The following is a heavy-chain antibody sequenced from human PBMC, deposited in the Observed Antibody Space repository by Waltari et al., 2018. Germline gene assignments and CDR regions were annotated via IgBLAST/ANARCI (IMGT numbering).Heavy chain of an antibody. D-gene: IGHD3-10*01. V-gene: IGHV1-18*01. J-gene: IGHJ4*02. CDR1: GYNFLNFG. CDR2: INGYNGNT. CDR3: VRDRMYSTSWFAFES. Sequence: QAPLVQSGAAVKTPGASVKFSCTTSGYNFLNFGIIWVRQAPGRGLEWMGWINGYNGNTKYAQKCQGRVTVTTDTSTSTAYMELRSLTSDDAALYYCVRDRMYSTSWFAFESWGQGTLVTVTS.